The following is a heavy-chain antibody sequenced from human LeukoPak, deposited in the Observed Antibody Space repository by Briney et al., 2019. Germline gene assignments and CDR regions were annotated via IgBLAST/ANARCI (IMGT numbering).Heavy chain of an antibody. CDR1: GFTFSDYY. D-gene: IGHD2-15*01. J-gene: IGHJ5*02. V-gene: IGHV3-11*01. CDR3: ARAYCSGGSCYSQTLNWFDP. Sequence: GGSLRLSCAASGFTFSDYYMSWIRQAPGKGLEWVSYISSSGSTIYYADSVKGRFTISRDNAKNSLYLQMNSLRAEDTAVYYCARAYCSGGSCYSQTLNWFDPWGQGTLVTVSS. CDR2: ISSSGSTI.